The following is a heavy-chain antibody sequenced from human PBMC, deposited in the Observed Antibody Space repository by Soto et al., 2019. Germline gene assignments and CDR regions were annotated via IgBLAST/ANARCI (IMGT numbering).Heavy chain of an antibody. CDR2: IYHSGST. Sequence: SETLSLTCAVSGGSISSGGYSWSWIRQPPGKGLEWIGYIYHSGSTYYNPSLKSRVTISVDRSKNQFSLKLSSVTAADTAVYYCARVVIGVVTPGIYFDYWGQGTLVTVSS. CDR3: ARVVIGVVTPGIYFDY. V-gene: IGHV4-30-2*01. CDR1: GGSISSGGYS. D-gene: IGHD2-15*01. J-gene: IGHJ4*02.